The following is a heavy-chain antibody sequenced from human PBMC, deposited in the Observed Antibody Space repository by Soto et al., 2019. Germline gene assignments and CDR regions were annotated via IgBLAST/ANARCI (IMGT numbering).Heavy chain of an antibody. CDR2: FDPEDGET. CDR3: AILTGYYNSWDSDY. CDR1: GYTLTELS. J-gene: IGHJ4*02. V-gene: IGHV1-24*01. Sequence: QVQLVQSGAEVKKPGASVKVSCKVSGYTLTELSMHWVRQAPGKVLAWMGGFDPEDGETIYAQKFQGRVTMTEDTSTDSAYMELSSLRSEDTPVYYCAILTGYYNSWDSDYWGQGTLVTVSS. D-gene: IGHD3-9*01.